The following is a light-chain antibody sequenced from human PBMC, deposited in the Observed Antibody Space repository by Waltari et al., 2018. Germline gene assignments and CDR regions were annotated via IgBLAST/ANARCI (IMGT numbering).Light chain of an antibody. J-gene: IGLJ3*02. CDR2: GNT. Sequence: QSVLTPPPSVSGAPGQRVTISCTGSSSNIGAGYDVHWYQHLPGTAPKLLIYGNTNRPSGVPDQFSGSKSGTSASLVITGLQAEDEANYYYQSYDTRLGAWVFGGGTKLTVL. CDR3: QSYDTRLGAWV. CDR1: SSNIGAGYD. V-gene: IGLV1-40*01.